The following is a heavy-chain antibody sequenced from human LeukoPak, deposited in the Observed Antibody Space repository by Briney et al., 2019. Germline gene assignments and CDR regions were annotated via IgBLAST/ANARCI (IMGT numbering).Heavy chain of an antibody. J-gene: IGHJ4*02. D-gene: IGHD3-22*01. V-gene: IGHV3-66*01. CDR1: GITVSSNY. CDR2: IYSGDST. CDR3: ARDSGDYPYFNY. Sequence: PGGSLRLSCAGSGITVSSNYMSWVRQAPGKGLEWVSVIYSGDSTDYTDSVKGRFTVSRDNSKNTVYLQMNSLRPEDTAVYYCARDSGDYPYFNYWGQGTLVTVSS.